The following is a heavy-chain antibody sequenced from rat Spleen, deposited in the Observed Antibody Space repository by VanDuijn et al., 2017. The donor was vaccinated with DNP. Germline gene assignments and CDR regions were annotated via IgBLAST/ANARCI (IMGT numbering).Heavy chain of an antibody. D-gene: IGHD5-1*01. CDR2: ITNTGDST. CDR1: GITFSDHN. CDR3: TREDWVLDY. V-gene: IGHV5-7*01. Sequence: EVQLVESGGGLVQPGRSLKLSCAVSGITFSDHNMAWVRQAPKKGLEWVATITNTGDSTYYSDSVKGRFSISRDNVKSTLYLQVNSLRSEDTATYYCTREDWVLDYWGQGVMVTVSS. J-gene: IGHJ2*01.